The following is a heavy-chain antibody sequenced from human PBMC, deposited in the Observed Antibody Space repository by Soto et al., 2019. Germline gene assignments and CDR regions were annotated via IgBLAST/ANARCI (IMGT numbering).Heavy chain of an antibody. CDR2: IYYNGNT. CDR1: GGSISSSF. J-gene: IGHJ4*02. Sequence: PSETLSLTCTVSGGSISSSFWSWIRQPPGKGLEWIGHIYYNGNTNYNPSLKSRVTISVDTSKNQFSLKLNSVTAADTAVYYCARVGDYAADYWGQGTLVTVSS. D-gene: IGHD4-17*01. V-gene: IGHV4-59*01. CDR3: ARVGDYAADY.